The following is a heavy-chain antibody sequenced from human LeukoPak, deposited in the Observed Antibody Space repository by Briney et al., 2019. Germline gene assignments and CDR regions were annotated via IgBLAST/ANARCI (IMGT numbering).Heavy chain of an antibody. CDR3: ARELYVDYDAFDI. CDR1: GFTFSSYE. D-gene: IGHD4-17*01. CDR2: ISSSGSTI. Sequence: PGGSLRLSCAASGFTFSSYEMNWVRQAPGKGLEWVSYISSSGSTIYYADSVKGRFTISRDNAKNSLYLQMNSLRAEDTAVYYCARELYVDYDAFDIWGQGTMVTVSS. J-gene: IGHJ3*02. V-gene: IGHV3-48*03.